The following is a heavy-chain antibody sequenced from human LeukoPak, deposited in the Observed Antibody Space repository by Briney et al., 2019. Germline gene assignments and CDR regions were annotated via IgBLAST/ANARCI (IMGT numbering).Heavy chain of an antibody. Sequence: GESLRLSCAASGFTFSSYEMNWVRQAPGKGLEWVSYISSGGSTVHYADSVKGRFTISRDNAKNSLYLQMNSLRAEDTALYYCARSKFPLGDGSGNYDYWGQGTLVTVSS. V-gene: IGHV3-48*03. CDR3: ARSKFPLGDGSGNYDY. D-gene: IGHD3-10*01. CDR1: GFTFSSYE. CDR2: ISSGGSTV. J-gene: IGHJ4*02.